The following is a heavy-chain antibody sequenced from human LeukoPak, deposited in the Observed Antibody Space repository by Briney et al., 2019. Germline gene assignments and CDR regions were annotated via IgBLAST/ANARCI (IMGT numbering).Heavy chain of an antibody. Sequence: ASVRVSCKASGYTFTAYFIHWVQQAPGQGLEWMGWINSNSGDTGQAQQFQGRVTMTRDTSSTTVYMELSRLTSDDTAVYYCARLGPNYTGSGSYFDYWGQGTLLTVSS. D-gene: IGHD3-10*01. CDR2: INSNSGDT. CDR1: GYTFTAYF. V-gene: IGHV1-2*02. J-gene: IGHJ4*02. CDR3: ARLGPNYTGSGSYFDY.